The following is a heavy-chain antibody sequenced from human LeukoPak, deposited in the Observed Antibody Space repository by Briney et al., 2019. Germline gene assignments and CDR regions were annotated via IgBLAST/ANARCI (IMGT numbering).Heavy chain of an antibody. CDR2: IYHSGST. J-gene: IGHJ6*03. Sequence: PSETLSLTCTVSGYSISSGYYWGWIRQPPGKGLEWIGSIYHSGSTYYNPSLKSRVTISVDTSKNQFSLKLSSVTAADTAVYYCARGRDFWSGYLNYYYYMDVRGKGTTVTVSS. V-gene: IGHV4-38-2*02. D-gene: IGHD3-3*01. CDR3: ARGRDFWSGYLNYYYYMDV. CDR1: GYSISSGYY.